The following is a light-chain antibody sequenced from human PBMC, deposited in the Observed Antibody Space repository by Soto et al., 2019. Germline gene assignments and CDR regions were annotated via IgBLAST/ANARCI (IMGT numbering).Light chain of an antibody. CDR3: QQYNNWPRGT. J-gene: IGKJ1*01. CDR2: GAS. CDR1: QSVSSN. V-gene: IGKV3-15*01. Sequence: EIVMTQSPATLSVSPGERATLSCRASQSVSSNLAWYQQKPGQAPRLLIYGASTRATGIPARFSGSGSGTKFTLTISSLQSEDFAVYYCQQYNNWPRGTFGQGTK.